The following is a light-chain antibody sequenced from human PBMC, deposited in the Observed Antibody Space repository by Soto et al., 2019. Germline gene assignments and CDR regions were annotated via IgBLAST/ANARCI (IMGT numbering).Light chain of an antibody. CDR1: QSISSW. CDR3: QQYNSYSQT. V-gene: IGKV1-5*01. J-gene: IGKJ1*01. Sequence: DIQMTQSPSTLSACVGDRVTITCRASQSISSWLAWYQQKPGKAPKLLIYDASSLESGVPSRFSGSGSGTEFTLTISSLQPDDFVTYYCQQYNSYSQTFGQGTKVEIK. CDR2: DAS.